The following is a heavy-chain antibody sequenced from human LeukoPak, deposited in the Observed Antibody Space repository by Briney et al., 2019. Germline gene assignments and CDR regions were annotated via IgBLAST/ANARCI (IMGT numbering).Heavy chain of an antibody. CDR2: IIPIFGTA. V-gene: IGHV1-69*13. J-gene: IGHJ4*02. CDR3: ARASTFSYDSSGYYSPYDY. D-gene: IGHD3-22*01. Sequence: ASLKVSCKASGGTFSSYAISWVRQAPGQGLEWMGGIIPIFGTANYAQKFQGRVTITADESTSTAYMELSSLRSEDTAVYYCARASTFSYDSSGYYSPYDYWGQGTLVTVSS. CDR1: GGTFSSYA.